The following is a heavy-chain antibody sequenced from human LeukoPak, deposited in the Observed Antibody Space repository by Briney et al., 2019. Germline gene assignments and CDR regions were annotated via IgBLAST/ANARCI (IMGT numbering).Heavy chain of an antibody. Sequence: PGGSLRLSCAASGFTFSSYSMDWVRQAPGKGLEWVSSISSSSSYIYYADSVKGRFTISRDNAKNSLYLQMNSLRAEDTAVYYCASLPSGDGDYVDLDYWGQGTLVTVSS. V-gene: IGHV3-21*01. CDR2: ISSSSSYI. CDR1: GFTFSSYS. D-gene: IGHD4-17*01. J-gene: IGHJ4*02. CDR3: ASLPSGDGDYVDLDY.